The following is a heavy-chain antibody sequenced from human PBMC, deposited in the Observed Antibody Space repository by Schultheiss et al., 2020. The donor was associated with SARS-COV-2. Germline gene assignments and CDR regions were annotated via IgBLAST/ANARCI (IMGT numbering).Heavy chain of an antibody. CDR1: GGSISSGGYY. V-gene: IGHV4-30-4*01. CDR2: IYYSGST. Sequence: SETLSLTCTVSGGSISSGGYYWSWIRQPPGKGLEWIGYIYYSGSTYYNPSLKSRVTISVDKSKNQFSLKLSSVTAADTAVYYCASTGYYDSSVGGMDVWGQGTTVTVSS. J-gene: IGHJ6*02. CDR3: ASTGYYDSSVGGMDV. D-gene: IGHD3-22*01.